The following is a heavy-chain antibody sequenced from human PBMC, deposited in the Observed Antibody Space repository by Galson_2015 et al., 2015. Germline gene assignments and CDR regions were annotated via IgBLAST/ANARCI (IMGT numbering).Heavy chain of an antibody. Sequence: SVKVSCKASGYTFSDYPMHWVRQAPGQRPEWMGWINAGDGNTKYSQKFQGRVTITRDTSASTAYRELSSLGSEDTAVYFCARVAAPDNYYYMDVWGKGTTVTVSS. V-gene: IGHV1-3*01. CDR2: INAGDGNT. CDR3: ARVAAPDNYYYMDV. CDR1: GYTFSDYP. D-gene: IGHD3-22*01. J-gene: IGHJ6*03.